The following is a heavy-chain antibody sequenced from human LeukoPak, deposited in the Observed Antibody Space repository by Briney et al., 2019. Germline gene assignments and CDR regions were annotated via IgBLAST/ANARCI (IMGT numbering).Heavy chain of an antibody. D-gene: IGHD3-16*01. V-gene: IGHV3-30*18. CDR2: ISYDGSNK. Sequence: GGSLRLSCAASGFTFSSYGMPWVRQAPGKGLEWVAVISYDGSNKYYADSVKGRFTISRDNSKNTLYLQMNSLRAEDTAVYYRAKDLYYDYVWGSLADYWGQGTLVTVSS. CDR3: AKDLYYDYVWGSLADY. J-gene: IGHJ4*02. CDR1: GFTFSSYG.